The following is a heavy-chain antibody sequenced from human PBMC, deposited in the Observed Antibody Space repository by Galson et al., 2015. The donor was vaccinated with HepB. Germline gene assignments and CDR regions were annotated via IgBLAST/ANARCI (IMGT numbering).Heavy chain of an antibody. CDR2: IKQDGSEK. CDR1: GFTFSSYR. V-gene: IGHV3-7*01. CDR3: ARDRGYCSSTSCLYYYYYMDV. J-gene: IGHJ6*03. Sequence: SLRLSCAASGFTFSSYRMSWVRQAPGKGLEWVANIKQDGSEKYYVDSVKGRFTISRDNAKNSLYLQMNSLRAEDTAVYYCARDRGYCSSTSCLYYYYYMDVWGKGTTVTVSS. D-gene: IGHD2-2*03.